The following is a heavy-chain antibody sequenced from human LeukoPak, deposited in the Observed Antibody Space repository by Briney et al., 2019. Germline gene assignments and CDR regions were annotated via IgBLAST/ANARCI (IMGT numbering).Heavy chain of an antibody. V-gene: IGHV4-34*01. J-gene: IGHJ4*02. D-gene: IGHD5-18*01. CDR3: ARGLAYSYGYGY. CDR2: INHSGST. CDR1: GGSFSGYY. Sequence: SETLSLTCAVYGGSFSGYYWSWIRQPPGKGLEWIGEINHSGSTNCNPSLKSRVTISVDTSKNQFSLKLSSVTAADTAVYYCARGLAYSYGYGYWGQGTLVTVSS.